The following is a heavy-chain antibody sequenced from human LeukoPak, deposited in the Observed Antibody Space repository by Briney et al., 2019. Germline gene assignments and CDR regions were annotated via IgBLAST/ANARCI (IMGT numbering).Heavy chain of an antibody. J-gene: IGHJ3*02. Sequence: SETLSLTCTVSGGSISSYYWSWIRQPPGKGLEWIGYIYYSGSTNYNPSLKSRVTISVDTSKNQFSLKLSSETAADTAVYYCARRRVDAFDIWGQGTMVTVSS. CDR2: IYYSGST. CDR3: ARRRVDAFDI. CDR1: GGSISSYY. D-gene: IGHD3-10*01. V-gene: IGHV4-59*01.